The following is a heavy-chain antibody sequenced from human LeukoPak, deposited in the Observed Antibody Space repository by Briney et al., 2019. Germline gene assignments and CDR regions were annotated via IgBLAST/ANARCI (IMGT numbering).Heavy chain of an antibody. J-gene: IGHJ5*02. CDR2: ISAYNGNT. Sequence: GASVKVSCKASGYTFTSYGISWVRQAPGQGLEWMGWISAYNGNTNYAQKLQGRVTMTTDTSTSTAYMELRSLRSDDTAVYYCARDSMVRGVIITGVHWFDPWGQGTLVTVSS. D-gene: IGHD3-10*01. V-gene: IGHV1-18*01. CDR3: ARDSMVRGVIITGVHWFDP. CDR1: GYTFTSYG.